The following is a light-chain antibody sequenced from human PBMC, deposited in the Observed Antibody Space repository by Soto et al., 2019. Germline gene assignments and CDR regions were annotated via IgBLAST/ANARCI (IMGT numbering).Light chain of an antibody. V-gene: IGKV1-39*01. CDR2: AAS. CDR3: QQSFSIPTT. CDR1: QSISNF. J-gene: IGKJ4*01. Sequence: EIQMTQSPSFLSASGGDRVTITCRASQSISNFLNWYQQKRGKAPRLLIFAASSLQIGVPSRFSGSGSGTDFTLTISSLQPEDFATYYCQQSFSIPTTFGEGTKVDI.